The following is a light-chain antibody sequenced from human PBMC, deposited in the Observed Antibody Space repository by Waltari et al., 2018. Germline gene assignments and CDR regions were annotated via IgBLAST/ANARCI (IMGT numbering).Light chain of an antibody. Sequence: PGERATLSCRTSQTIGTSLAWYQQRPGQAPRLLIYRASTRATGIPDRFSGSGSETEFTLTISSLQSEDIAVYYCQQYNNWPPGTFGQGTKVEI. J-gene: IGKJ1*01. CDR2: RAS. V-gene: IGKV3-15*01. CDR3: QQYNNWPPGT. CDR1: QTIGTS.